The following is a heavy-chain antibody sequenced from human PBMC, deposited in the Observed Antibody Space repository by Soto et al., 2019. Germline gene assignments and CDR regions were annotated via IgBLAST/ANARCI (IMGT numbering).Heavy chain of an antibody. J-gene: IGHJ4*02. CDR1: GFSVSNNH. V-gene: IGHV3-53*01. D-gene: IGHD3-16*01. CDR2: IHGGGST. Sequence: VQLVESGGGLIQPGGSLRLSCAASGFSVSNNHMTWIRQTAGKGLELVSFIHGGGSTSYADSVKGRFTISRDNSKNTLSLHLHRLRAEDTAIYYCAGRLTTAASLDYWGQGTLVTVSS. CDR3: AGRLTTAASLDY.